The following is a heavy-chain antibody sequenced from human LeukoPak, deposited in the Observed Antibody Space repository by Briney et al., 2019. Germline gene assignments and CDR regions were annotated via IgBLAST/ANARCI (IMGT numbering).Heavy chain of an antibody. D-gene: IGHD3-9*01. J-gene: IGHJ4*02. CDR1: GGSISSGSYY. Sequence: SSETLSLTCTLSGGSISSGSYYWSWIRQPAGKGLEWIGRIYTSGSTNYNPSLKSRVTISVDTSKNQFSLKLSSVTAADTAVYYCARGYYDILTGYYDLARFDYWGQGTLVTVSS. CDR3: ARGYYDILTGYYDLARFDY. CDR2: IYTSGST. V-gene: IGHV4-61*02.